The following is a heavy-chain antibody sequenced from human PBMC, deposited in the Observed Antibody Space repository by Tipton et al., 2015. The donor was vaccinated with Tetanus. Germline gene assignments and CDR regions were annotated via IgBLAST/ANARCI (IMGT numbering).Heavy chain of an antibody. CDR1: GDSIRRSY. CDR3: ARGTGDY. J-gene: IGHJ4*02. D-gene: IGHD1-14*01. Sequence: GLVKPSETLSLTCNVSGDSIRRSYWSWIRQPPGKGLEWIGYIYYSGSTNYNPSLKSRVTISVDTSKNQFSLKLSSVTAADTAVYYCARGTGDYWGQGTLVTVSS. CDR2: IYYSGST. V-gene: IGHV4-59*01.